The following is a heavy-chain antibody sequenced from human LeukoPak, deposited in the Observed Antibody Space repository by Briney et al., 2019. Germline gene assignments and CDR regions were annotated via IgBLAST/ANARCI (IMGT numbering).Heavy chain of an antibody. CDR3: AREQGGYSGSADY. CDR1: GYTFSSYG. D-gene: IGHD5-12*01. J-gene: IGHJ4*02. Sequence: ASVKVSCKASGYTFSSYGISWVRQAPGQGLEWMGWISAYNGNTNYAQKFQGGVTMTTDTSTTTAYMELRSLRSDDTAVYYCAREQGGYSGSADYWGQGTLVAVSS. V-gene: IGHV1-18*01. CDR2: ISAYNGNT.